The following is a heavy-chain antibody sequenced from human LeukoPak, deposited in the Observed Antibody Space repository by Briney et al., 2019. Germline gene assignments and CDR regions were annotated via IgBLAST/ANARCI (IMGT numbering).Heavy chain of an antibody. CDR3: ARGFVAYFLNWFYP. V-gene: IGHV4-34*01. Sequence: PSETLSLTCAVYGGSFSGYYWSWIRQPPGKGLEWIGEINRSGSTNYNPSLKSRVTISVDTSKNQFSLKLSSVTAADTAVYYCARGFVAYFLNWFYPWGQGTLVTVSS. D-gene: IGHD2/OR15-2a*01. CDR1: GGSFSGYY. CDR2: INRSGST. J-gene: IGHJ5*02.